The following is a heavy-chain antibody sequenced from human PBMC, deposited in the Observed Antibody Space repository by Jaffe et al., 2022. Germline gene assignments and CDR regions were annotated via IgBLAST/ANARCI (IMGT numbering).Heavy chain of an antibody. CDR3: ARDMITFGGVIDHDAFDI. CDR2: IYYSGST. CDR1: GGSISSYY. Sequence: QVQLQESGPGLVKPSETLSLTCTVSGGSISSYYWSWIRQPPGKGLEWIGYIYYSGSTNYNPSLKSRVTISVDTSKNQFSLKLSSVTAADTAVYYCARDMITFGGVIDHDAFDIWGQGTMVTVSS. D-gene: IGHD3-16*02. V-gene: IGHV4-59*01. J-gene: IGHJ3*02.